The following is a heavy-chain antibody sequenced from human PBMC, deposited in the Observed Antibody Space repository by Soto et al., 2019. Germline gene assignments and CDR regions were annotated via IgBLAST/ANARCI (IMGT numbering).Heavy chain of an antibody. CDR3: AGIDYSTSAGV. Sequence: GGSLRLSCSVSGVTFSNYAMHWVRQAPGKGLEYVSAIRSDGGGTYYAVSVKGRFTISRDNSKNTLYLQMSSLRAEDTAVYFCAGIDYSTSAGVWGQGTTVTVSS. D-gene: IGHD6-13*01. CDR2: IRSDGGGT. V-gene: IGHV3-64*04. CDR1: GVTFSNYA. J-gene: IGHJ6*02.